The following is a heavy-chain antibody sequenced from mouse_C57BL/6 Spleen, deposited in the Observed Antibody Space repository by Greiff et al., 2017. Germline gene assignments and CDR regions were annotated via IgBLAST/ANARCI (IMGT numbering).Heavy chain of an antibody. V-gene: IGHV1-50*01. Sequence: VQLQQPGAELVKPGASVKLSCKASGYTFTSYWMQWVKQRPGQGLEWIGKIDPSDSYTNYNQKFKGKATLTVDTSSSTAYMQLSSLTSEDSAVYYCARNPQTGQDDYWGQGTTLTVSS. CDR3: ARNPQTGQDDY. J-gene: IGHJ2*01. CDR1: GYTFTSYW. CDR2: IDPSDSYT. D-gene: IGHD3-3*01.